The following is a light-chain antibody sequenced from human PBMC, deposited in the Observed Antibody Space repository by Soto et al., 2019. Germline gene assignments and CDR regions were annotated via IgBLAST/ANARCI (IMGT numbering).Light chain of an antibody. CDR3: LQLTSYPIT. CDR2: AAS. V-gene: IGKV1-9*01. Sequence: IQLTQSPSSLSASVGDRVTISCRASQAITTYLAWYQQKPGKAPQLLIFAASTLHSGVPSRFSGSGSWTDVTLTISSLQTEDFSTYYWLQLTSYPITFGQGTRQEIK. J-gene: IGKJ5*01. CDR1: QAITTY.